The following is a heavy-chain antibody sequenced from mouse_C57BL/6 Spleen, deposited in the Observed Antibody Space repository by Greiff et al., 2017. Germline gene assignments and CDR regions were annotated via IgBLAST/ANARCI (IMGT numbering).Heavy chain of an antibody. V-gene: IGHV5-6*01. J-gene: IGHJ4*01. CDR2: ISSGGSYT. CDR3: ASPYYSNFYYAMDY. CDR1: GFTFSSYG. D-gene: IGHD2-5*01. Sequence: EVHLVESGGDLVKPGGSLKLSCAASGFTFSSYGMSWVRQTPDKRLEWVATISSGGSYTYYPDSVKGRFTISRDNAKNTLYLQMSSLKSEDTAMYYCASPYYSNFYYAMDYWGQGTSVTVSS.